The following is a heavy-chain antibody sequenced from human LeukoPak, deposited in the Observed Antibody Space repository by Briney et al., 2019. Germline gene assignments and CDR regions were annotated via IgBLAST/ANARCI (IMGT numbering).Heavy chain of an antibody. CDR2: SGGTT. D-gene: IGHD1-26*01. J-gene: IGHJ4*02. V-gene: IGHV3-23*01. CDR1: GFTFSSYG. CDR3: AAEVGPRDFGN. Sequence: PGGSLRLSCAASGFTFSSYGMSWVRQAPGKGLEWVSGSGGTTYYADSVKGRFTISRDNSKNTLSLQMNSLRAEDTAVYYCAAEVGPRDFGNWGQGTLVTVSS.